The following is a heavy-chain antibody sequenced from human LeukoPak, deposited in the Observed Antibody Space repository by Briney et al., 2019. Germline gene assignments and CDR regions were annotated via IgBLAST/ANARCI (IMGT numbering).Heavy chain of an antibody. CDR3: AKAQYYYGSGSYYNSDAFDI. CDR1: GFTFSSYG. V-gene: IGHV3-30*18. J-gene: IGHJ3*02. D-gene: IGHD3-10*01. CDR2: ISYDGSNK. Sequence: GGSLRLSCAASGFTFSSYGMPWVRQAPGKGLEWVAVISYDGSNKYYADSVKGRFTISRDNSKNTLYLQMNSLRAEDTAVYYCAKAQYYYGSGSYYNSDAFDIWGQGTMVTVSS.